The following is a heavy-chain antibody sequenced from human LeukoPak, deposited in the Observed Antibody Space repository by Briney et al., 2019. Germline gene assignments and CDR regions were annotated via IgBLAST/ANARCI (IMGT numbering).Heavy chain of an antibody. CDR2: ISSSSSYI. J-gene: IGHJ4*02. CDR1: GFTFSSYS. V-gene: IGHV3-21*01. D-gene: IGHD2-2*01. Sequence: GSLRLSCAASGFTFSSYSMNWVRQVPGKGLEWVSSISSSSSYIYYADSVKGRFTISRDNAKNSLYLQMNSLRAEDTAVYYCASSTSWLGWWYFDYWGQGTLVTVSS. CDR3: ASSTSWLGWWYFDY.